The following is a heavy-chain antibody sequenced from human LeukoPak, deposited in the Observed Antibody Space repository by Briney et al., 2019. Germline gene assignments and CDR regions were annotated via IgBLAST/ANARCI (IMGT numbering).Heavy chain of an antibody. V-gene: IGHV1-69*04. CDR1: GYTFTGYY. CDR3: ARDYPPGHKGSGSPYYFDY. D-gene: IGHD3-10*01. J-gene: IGHJ4*02. Sequence: ASVTVSCKASGYTFTGYYMHWVRQAPGQGLEWMGRIIPIFGIANYAQKFQGRVTITADKSTSTAYMELSSLRSEDTAVYYCARDYPPGHKGSGSPYYFDYWGQGTLVTVSS. CDR2: IIPIFGIA.